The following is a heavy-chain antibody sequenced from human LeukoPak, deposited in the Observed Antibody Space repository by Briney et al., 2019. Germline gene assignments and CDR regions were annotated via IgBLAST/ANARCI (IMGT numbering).Heavy chain of an antibody. CDR2: FYTSGST. J-gene: IGHJ6*03. CDR3: ARETRQYQPVGYYYYYYMDV. D-gene: IGHD2-2*01. Sequence: PSETLSLTCTVSGGSISSGDYYWSWVRQPAGEGLEWIGRFYTSGSTDCSPSLKSRVTISVDASKNQFSLELNSVTAADTAVYYCARETRQYQPVGYYYYYYMDVWGKGTTVTVSS. V-gene: IGHV4-61*02. CDR1: GGSISSGDYY.